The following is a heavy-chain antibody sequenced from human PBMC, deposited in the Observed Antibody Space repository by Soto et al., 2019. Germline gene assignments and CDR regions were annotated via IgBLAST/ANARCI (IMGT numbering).Heavy chain of an antibody. J-gene: IGHJ4*02. CDR3: ARLLEAAGLIDY. D-gene: IGHD6-13*01. CDR1: GGTFSSYA. Sequence: AASVKVSCKASGGTFSSYAISWVRQAPGQGLEWMGGIIPIFGTANYAQKFQGRVTITADKSTSTAYMELSSLRSEDTAVYYCARLLEAAGLIDYWGQGTLVTVSS. CDR2: IIPIFGTA. V-gene: IGHV1-69*06.